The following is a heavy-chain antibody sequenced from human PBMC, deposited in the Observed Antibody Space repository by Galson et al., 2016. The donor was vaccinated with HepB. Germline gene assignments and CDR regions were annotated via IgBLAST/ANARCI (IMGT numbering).Heavy chain of an antibody. D-gene: IGHD6-19*01. V-gene: IGHV4-59*01. CDR1: GGSICDYY. J-gene: IGHJ4*02. CDR2: IYNSGNN. Sequence: SETLSLTCTVSGGSICDYYCSWIRQSPGKGLEWIGHIYNSGNNKYNPSLESRVTISVDMSKNQFFLDVNSVTAADTAIYYCSATTTGWHAWWGQGNLVTVSS. CDR3: SATTTGWHAW.